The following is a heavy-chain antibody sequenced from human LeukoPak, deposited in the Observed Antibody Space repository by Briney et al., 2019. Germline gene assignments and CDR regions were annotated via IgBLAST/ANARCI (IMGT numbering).Heavy chain of an antibody. V-gene: IGHV4-34*01. CDR3: AGGFHDYVGGSYRPPRSSAY. D-gene: IGHD3-16*01. J-gene: IGHJ4*02. CDR2: INHSGST. Sequence: SETLSLTCAVYGGSFSGYYWSWIRQPPGKGLEWIGEINHSGSTNYNPSLKSRVTISVDTSKNQFSLKLSSVTAADTAVYYCAGGFHDYVGGSYRPPRSSAYGGQEPLVTVP. CDR1: GGSFSGYY.